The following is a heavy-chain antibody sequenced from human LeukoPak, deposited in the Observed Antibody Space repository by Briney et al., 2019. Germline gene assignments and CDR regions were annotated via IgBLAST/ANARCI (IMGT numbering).Heavy chain of an antibody. CDR1: GGSISIYY. V-gene: IGHV4-59*01. CDR3: ARGEDFERCYLAY. CDR2: IYYTGTT. D-gene: IGHD3-9*01. Sequence: SETLSLTCSVSGGSISIYYWTWLRQIPGKGLEWIGYIYYTGTTNYNPLFESRATISVDTSKNQFSLKLTSVTAADTAVYFCARGEDFERCYLAYWGQGTLVTVSS. J-gene: IGHJ4*02.